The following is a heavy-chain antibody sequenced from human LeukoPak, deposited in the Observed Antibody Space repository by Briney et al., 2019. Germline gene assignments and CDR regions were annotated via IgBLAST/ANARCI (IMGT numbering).Heavy chain of an antibody. J-gene: IGHJ3*02. V-gene: IGHV3-48*03. CDR3: ARDLSIAARGGI. D-gene: IGHD6-6*01. CDR2: ISSSGGTI. Sequence: PRGSLRLSCAASGFTFSSYEMNWVRQAPGKGLEWVSYISSSGGTIYYADSVKGRFTISRDNAKNSLYLQMNSLRAEDTAVYYCARDLSIAARGGIWGQGTRVSVSS. CDR1: GFTFSSYE.